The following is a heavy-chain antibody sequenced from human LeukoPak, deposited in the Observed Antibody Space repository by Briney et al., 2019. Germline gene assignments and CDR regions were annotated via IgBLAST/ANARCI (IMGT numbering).Heavy chain of an antibody. V-gene: IGHV3-23*01. CDR2: ISGSGGST. J-gene: IGHJ4*02. CDR1: GVTFSSYA. D-gene: IGHD3-22*01. CDR3: AKALPHYDSSGYYILAFDY. Sequence: PGGSLRLSCAASGVTFSSYAMSWVRQAPGKGLEWVAAISGSGGSTYYADSVKGRFTISRDNSKNTLYLQMNSLRAEDAAVYYCAKALPHYDSSGYYILAFDYSGQGALVAASS.